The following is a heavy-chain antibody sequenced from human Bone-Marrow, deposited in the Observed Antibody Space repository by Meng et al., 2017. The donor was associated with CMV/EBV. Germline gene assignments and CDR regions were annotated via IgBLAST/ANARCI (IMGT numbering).Heavy chain of an antibody. J-gene: IGHJ4*02. CDR3: GRDLTGERDQ. CDR1: GFTFSNSW. CDR2: INTDGSFT. Sequence: VQLVQSGGGLVQPGGSLRLSCADSGFTFSNSWMHWVRQVPGEGLVWVSRINTDGSFTSYADSVKGRFTISRDNAKNTLYLQMNSLRVDDSAVYYCGRDLTGERDQWGQGTLVTVSS. V-gene: IGHV3-74*03. D-gene: IGHD7-27*01.